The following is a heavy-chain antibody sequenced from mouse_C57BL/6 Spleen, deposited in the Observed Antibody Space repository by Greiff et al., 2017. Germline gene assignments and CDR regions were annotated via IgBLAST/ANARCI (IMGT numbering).Heavy chain of an antibody. D-gene: IGHD2-2*01. CDR3: ARRGYDWYFDV. J-gene: IGHJ1*03. V-gene: IGHV1-26*01. CDR2: INPNNGGT. Sequence: EVQLQQSGPELVKPGASVKISCKASGYTFTDYYMNWVKQSHGKSLEWIGDINPNNGGTSYNQKFKGKATLTVDKSSSTAYMELRSLTSEDSAVYYCARRGYDWYFDVWGTGTTVTVSS. CDR1: GYTFTDYY.